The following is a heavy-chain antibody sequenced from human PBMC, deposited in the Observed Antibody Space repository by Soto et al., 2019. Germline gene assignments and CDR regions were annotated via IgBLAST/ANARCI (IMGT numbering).Heavy chain of an antibody. V-gene: IGHV3-48*02. CDR2: ISSSSSTI. Sequence: PGGSLRLSCAASGFTFSSYSMNWVRQAPGKGLEWVSYISSSSSTIYYADSVKGRFTISRDNAKNSLYLQMNSLRDEDTAVYYCARDESVPRNYMVRGVIITGIDYWGQGTLVTVSS. D-gene: IGHD3-10*01. CDR1: GFTFSSYS. CDR3: ARDESVPRNYMVRGVIITGIDY. J-gene: IGHJ4*02.